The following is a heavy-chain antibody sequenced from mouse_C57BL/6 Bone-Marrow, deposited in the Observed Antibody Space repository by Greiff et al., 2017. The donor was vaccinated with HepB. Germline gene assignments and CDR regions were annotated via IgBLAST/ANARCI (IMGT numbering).Heavy chain of an antibody. Sequence: VQLQQSGPGLVAPSQSLSITCTVSGFSLTSYAISWVRQPPGKGLEWLGVIWTGGGTNYNSALKSRLSISKNNSKSQVFLKMNSLQTDGTARYYCAGKYYYGSSGDYAMDYWGQGTSVTVSS. D-gene: IGHD1-1*01. V-gene: IGHV2-9-1*01. J-gene: IGHJ4*01. CDR2: IWTGGGT. CDR1: GFSLTSYA. CDR3: AGKYYYGSSGDYAMDY.